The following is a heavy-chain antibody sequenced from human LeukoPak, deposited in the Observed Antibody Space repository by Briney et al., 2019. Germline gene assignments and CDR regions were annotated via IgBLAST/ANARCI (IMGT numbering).Heavy chain of an antibody. J-gene: IGHJ3*02. CDR2: IYYSGST. Sequence: PSETLSLTCSVSGDSVNSSNIYYWGWIRQPPGKGLEWIGSIYYSGSTYYNPSLKRRVTISVDTSKNQFSLNLSSVTPADTALYYCVREDYDSSGNSCAFDIWGQGTMVTVSS. CDR1: GDSVNSSNIYY. CDR3: VREDYDSSGNSCAFDI. V-gene: IGHV4-39*07. D-gene: IGHD3-22*01.